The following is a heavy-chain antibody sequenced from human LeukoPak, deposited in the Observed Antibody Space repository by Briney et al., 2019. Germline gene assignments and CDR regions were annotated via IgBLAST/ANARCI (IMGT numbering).Heavy chain of an antibody. CDR3: ARGTITTVTDS. V-gene: IGHV4-4*02. J-gene: IGHJ4*02. D-gene: IGHD4-17*01. Sequence: PGGSLRLSCAASGFTFSSYSMNWVRQAPGKGLEWVGEIYLRGNTNYNPSLESRATISVDESKTQLSLRLESVTAADTAVYYCARGTITTVTDSWGPGTLVTVSS. CDR2: IYLRGNT. CDR1: GFTFSSYSM.